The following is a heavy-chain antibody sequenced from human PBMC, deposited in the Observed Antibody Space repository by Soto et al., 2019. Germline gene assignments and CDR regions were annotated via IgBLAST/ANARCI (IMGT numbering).Heavy chain of an antibody. CDR3: AKPRQQRGRDDAFDI. CDR2: IWYDGSNK. D-gene: IGHD6-13*01. V-gene: IGHV3-33*06. CDR1: GFTFSSYG. J-gene: IGHJ3*02. Sequence: QVQLVESGGGVVQPGRSLRLSCAASGFTFSSYGMHWVRQAPGKGLEWVAVIWYDGSNKYYADSVKGRFTLSRDNSKNTLYLQMNSLRAEDTAVYYCAKPRQQRGRDDAFDIWGQGTMVTVSS.